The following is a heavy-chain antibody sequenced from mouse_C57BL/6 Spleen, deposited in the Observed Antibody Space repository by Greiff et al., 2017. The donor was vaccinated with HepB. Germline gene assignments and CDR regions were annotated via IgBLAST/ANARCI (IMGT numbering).Heavy chain of an antibody. CDR2: FHPYNDDT. D-gene: IGHD1-2*01. CDR3: ARSTAVREPYFDY. Sequence: VQLKESGAELVKPGASVTMSCKASGYTFTTYPIEWMKQNHGKSLEWIGNFHPYNDDTKYNEKFKGKATLTVEKSSSTVYLVLSRLTSDDAAVYYCARSTAVREPYFDYWGQGTTLTVSS. J-gene: IGHJ2*01. V-gene: IGHV1-47*01. CDR1: GYTFTTYP.